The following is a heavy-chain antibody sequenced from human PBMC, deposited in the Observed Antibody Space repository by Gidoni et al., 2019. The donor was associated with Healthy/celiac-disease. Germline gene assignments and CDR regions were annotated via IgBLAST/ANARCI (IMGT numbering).Heavy chain of an antibody. V-gene: IGHV4-39*07. CDR1: GGSISSSSYY. J-gene: IGHJ5*02. Sequence: QLQLQESGPGLVKPSETLSLTCTVSGGSISSSSYYWGWIRQPPGKGLEWIGRIYYSGSTYYNPSLKSRVTISVYTSKNQFSLKLSSVTAADTAVYYCARGRITMVHPWGQGTLVTVSS. CDR2: IYYSGST. D-gene: IGHD3-10*01. CDR3: ARGRITMVHP.